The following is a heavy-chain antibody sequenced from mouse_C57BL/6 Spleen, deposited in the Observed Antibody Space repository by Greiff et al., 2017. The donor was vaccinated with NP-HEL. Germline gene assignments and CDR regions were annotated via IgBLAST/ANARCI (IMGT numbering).Heavy chain of an antibody. CDR3: ARNGASAWFAY. V-gene: IGHV1-80*01. J-gene: IGHJ3*01. CDR1: GYAFSSYW. Sequence: QVQLKESGAELVKPGASVKISCKASGYAFSSYWMNWVKQRPGKGLEWIGQIYPGDGDTNYNGKFKGKATLTADKSSSTAYMQLSSLTSEDSAVYFCARNGASAWFAYWGQGTLVTVSA. CDR2: IYPGDGDT.